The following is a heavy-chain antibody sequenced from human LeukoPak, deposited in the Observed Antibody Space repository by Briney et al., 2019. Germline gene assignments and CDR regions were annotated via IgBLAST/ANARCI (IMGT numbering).Heavy chain of an antibody. CDR1: GFTFDDYA. CDR2: ISWNSGSI. V-gene: IGHV3-9*01. D-gene: IGHD6-13*01. Sequence: GGSLRLSCAASGFTFDDYAMHWVRQAPGKALEWVSGISWNSGSIGYADSVKGRFTISRDNAKNSLYLQMNSLRAEDTALYYCAKDITPYSSSWLFDYWGQGTLVTVSS. J-gene: IGHJ4*02. CDR3: AKDITPYSSSWLFDY.